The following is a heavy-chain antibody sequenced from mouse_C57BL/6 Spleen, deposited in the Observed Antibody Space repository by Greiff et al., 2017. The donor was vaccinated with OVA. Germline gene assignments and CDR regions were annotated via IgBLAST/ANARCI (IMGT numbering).Heavy chain of an antibody. CDR3: AREGGNYTFDY. CDR2: ISYDGSN. V-gene: IGHV3-6*01. Sequence: DVKLQESGPGLVKPSQSLSLTCSVTGYSITSGYYWHWIRQFPGNKLEWMGYISYDGSNNYNPSLKNRISITRDTSKNQFFLKLNSVTTEDTATYYCAREGGNYTFDYWGQGTTRTVSS. J-gene: IGHJ2*01. D-gene: IGHD2-1*01. CDR1: GYSITSGYY.